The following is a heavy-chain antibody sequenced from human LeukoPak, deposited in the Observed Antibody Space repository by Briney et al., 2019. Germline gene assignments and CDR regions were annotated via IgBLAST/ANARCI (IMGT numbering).Heavy chain of an antibody. CDR3: VYGPNHYYFDH. J-gene: IGHJ4*02. CDR1: GDSISGYY. D-gene: IGHD3-16*01. V-gene: IGHV4-59*01. CDR2: VHDTGST. Sequence: PSETLSLTCTVSGDSISGYYYTWIRQPTEKDLEWIGYVHDTGSTNYNPSLKSRVTISLDTSMKQFSLNLRSVTAADAAVYFWVYGPNHYYFDHWGQGTLVTVSS.